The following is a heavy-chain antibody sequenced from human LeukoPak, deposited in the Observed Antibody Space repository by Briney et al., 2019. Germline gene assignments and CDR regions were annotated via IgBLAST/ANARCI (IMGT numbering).Heavy chain of an antibody. CDR3: AIRHFSSGWSYFDY. CDR1: GGSISSYY. J-gene: IGHJ4*02. V-gene: IGHV4-59*01. D-gene: IGHD6-19*01. CDR2: IYYSGST. Sequence: PSETLSLTCTVSGGSISSYYWSWIRQPPGKGLEWIGYIYYSGSTNYNPSLKSRVTISVDTSKNQFSLKLSSVTAADTAVYYCAIRHFSSGWSYFDYWGQGTLVTVSS.